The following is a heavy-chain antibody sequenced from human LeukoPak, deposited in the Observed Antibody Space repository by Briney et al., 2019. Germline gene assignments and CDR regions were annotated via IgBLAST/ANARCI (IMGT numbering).Heavy chain of an antibody. V-gene: IGHV3-30*02. CDR2: IRYDGSNK. Sequence: PGGSLRLSCAASGFTFSSYGMYWVRQAPGKGLEWVAFIRYDGSNKYYADSVKGRFTISRDNSKNTLYLQMNSLRAEDTAVYYCAKAQYYDSSGNDYWGQGTLVTVSS. J-gene: IGHJ4*02. CDR1: GFTFSSYG. CDR3: AKAQYYDSSGNDY. D-gene: IGHD3-22*01.